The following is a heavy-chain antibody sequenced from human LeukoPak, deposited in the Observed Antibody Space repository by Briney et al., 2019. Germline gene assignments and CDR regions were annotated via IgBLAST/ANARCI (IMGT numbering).Heavy chain of an antibody. V-gene: IGHV3-21*01. J-gene: IGHJ3*02. CDR2: ISTTGGYI. CDR1: GFTFSSYS. Sequence: GGSLRLSCAASGFTFSSYSMNSVRQAPGKGLEWVSSISTTGGYIYYADSVRGRFTISRDNAKNSLYLQMNSLRAEDTAIYYCARERDHAFDIWGQGTMVTVSS. CDR3: ARERDHAFDI.